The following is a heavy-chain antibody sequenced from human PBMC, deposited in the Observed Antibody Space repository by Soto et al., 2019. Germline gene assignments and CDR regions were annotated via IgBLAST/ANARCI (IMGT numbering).Heavy chain of an antibody. Sequence: ASVKVSCKASGGTFSSYAISWVRQAPGQGLEWMGGVIPIFGTANYAQKFQGRVTITADKSTSTAYMELSSLRSEDTAVYYCARDSSSWTTHYYYGMDVWGQGTTVTVSS. CDR3: ARDSSSWTTHYYYGMDV. J-gene: IGHJ6*02. CDR2: VIPIFGTA. V-gene: IGHV1-69*06. CDR1: GGTFSSYA. D-gene: IGHD6-13*01.